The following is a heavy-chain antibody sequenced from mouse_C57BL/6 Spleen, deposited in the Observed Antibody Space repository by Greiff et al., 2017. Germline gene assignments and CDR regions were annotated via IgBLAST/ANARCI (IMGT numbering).Heavy chain of an antibody. CDR3: ARSDDYFDY. D-gene: IGHD2-3*01. CDR2: IHPNSGST. Sequence: QVQLQQSGAELVKPGASVKLSCKASGYTFTSYWMHWVKERPGQGLEWIGMIHPNSGSTNYNEKFKSKATLTVDKSSSTAYMQLSSLTSEDSAVYYCARSDDYFDYWGQGTTLTVSS. V-gene: IGHV1-64*01. CDR1: GYTFTSYW. J-gene: IGHJ2*01.